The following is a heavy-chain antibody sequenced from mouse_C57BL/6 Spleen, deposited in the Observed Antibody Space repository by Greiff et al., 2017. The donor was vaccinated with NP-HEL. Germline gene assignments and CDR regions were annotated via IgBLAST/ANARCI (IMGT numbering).Heavy chain of an antibody. V-gene: IGHV14-4*01. CDR3: TTNYLAY. D-gene: IGHD2-1*01. Sequence: EVKLQESGAELVRPGASVKLSCTASGFNIKDDYMHWVKQRPEQGLEWIGWIDPENGDTEYASKFQGKATITADTSSNTAYLQLSSLTSEDTAVYYCTTNYLAYWGQGTLVTVSA. CDR1: GFNIKDDY. CDR2: IDPENGDT. J-gene: IGHJ3*01.